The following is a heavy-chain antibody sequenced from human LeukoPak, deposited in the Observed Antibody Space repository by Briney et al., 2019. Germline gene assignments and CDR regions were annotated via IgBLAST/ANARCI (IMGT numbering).Heavy chain of an antibody. V-gene: IGHV4-31*03. CDR3: ARDIASYGMDV. Sequence: SETLSLTCTVSGGSISSGGYYWSWIRQHPGKGLEWIGYIYYSGSTYYNPSLKSRVTISVDTSKNQFSLKLSSVTAADTAVYYCARDIASYGMDVWGQGTTVTVSS. CDR1: GGSISSGGYY. D-gene: IGHD6-13*01. CDR2: IYYSGST. J-gene: IGHJ6*02.